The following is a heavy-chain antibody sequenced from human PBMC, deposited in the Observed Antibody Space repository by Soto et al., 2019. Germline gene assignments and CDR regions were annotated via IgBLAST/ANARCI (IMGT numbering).Heavy chain of an antibody. CDR1: GFTVGTNY. CDR3: ARSANMYGSPLDY. D-gene: IGHD3-10*01. V-gene: IGHV3-66*01. Sequence: EVHLVESGGGLVQPGGSLRLSCAASGFTVGTNYMSWVRQAPGKGLEWVSIIHRGGSTYYADSVKGRFTISRDSSKNILYLQITGLTADDMAVYYCARSANMYGSPLDYWGQVALVTVSS. CDR2: IHRGGST. J-gene: IGHJ4*02.